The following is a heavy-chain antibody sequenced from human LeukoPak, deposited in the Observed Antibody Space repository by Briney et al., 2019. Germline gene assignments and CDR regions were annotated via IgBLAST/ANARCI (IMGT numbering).Heavy chain of an antibody. D-gene: IGHD1-26*01. CDR3: ARDLRGSYLVDY. Sequence: ASVKVSCKASGYTFTGYYMHWVRQAPGQGLEWMGRINPNSGGTNYAQKFQGRVTMTRDTSISTAYMELSRLRPDDTAVYYCARDLRGSYLVDYWGQGTLVTVSS. J-gene: IGHJ4*02. V-gene: IGHV1-2*06. CDR1: GYTFTGYY. CDR2: INPNSGGT.